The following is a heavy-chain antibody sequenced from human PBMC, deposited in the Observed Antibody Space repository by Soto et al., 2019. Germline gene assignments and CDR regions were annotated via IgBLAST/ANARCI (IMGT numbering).Heavy chain of an antibody. CDR3: AKGRGYSYGSGAFDI. V-gene: IGHV3-30*18. CDR2: ISCDGSNT. Sequence: QVQLVESGGGVVQPGRSLRLSCAASGFTFSSYGMHWVRQAPGKGLEWVSAISCDGSNTYYADSVKGRFTISRDNSKNTLYLQMNSLRAEDTAVYYCAKGRGYSYGSGAFDIWGQGTMVTVSS. CDR1: GFTFSSYG. D-gene: IGHD5-18*01. J-gene: IGHJ3*02.